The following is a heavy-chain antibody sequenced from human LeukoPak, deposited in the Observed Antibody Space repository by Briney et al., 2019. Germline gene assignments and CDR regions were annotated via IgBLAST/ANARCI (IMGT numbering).Heavy chain of an antibody. CDR3: ASLSRPGPIRGLNDY. Sequence: SETLSLTCTVSGGSISSYYWSWIRQPAGKGLEWIGRIYTSGSTNYNPSLKSRVTMSVDTSKNQFSLKLSSVTAADTAVYYCASLSRPGPIRGLNDYWGQGTLVTVSS. J-gene: IGHJ4*02. V-gene: IGHV4-4*07. CDR2: IYTSGST. CDR1: GGSISSYY. D-gene: IGHD3-10*01.